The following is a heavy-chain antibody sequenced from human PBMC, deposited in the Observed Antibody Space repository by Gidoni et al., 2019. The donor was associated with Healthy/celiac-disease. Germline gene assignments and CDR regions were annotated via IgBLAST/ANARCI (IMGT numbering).Heavy chain of an antibody. J-gene: IGHJ4*02. Sequence: QLPLKASAPPLVTPPQTLPLTCTFSGFSLSTSGVGVGWIRQPPGKALEWLALMYWDDDKRYSPSLKSRLTITKDTAKNQVVLTMTNMDPVDTATYYCAHLVHRNTDHPFDYWGQGTLVTVSS. V-gene: IGHV2-5*02. CDR3: AHLVHRNTDHPFDY. CDR2: MYWDDDK. D-gene: IGHD3-10*02. CDR1: GFSLSTSGVG.